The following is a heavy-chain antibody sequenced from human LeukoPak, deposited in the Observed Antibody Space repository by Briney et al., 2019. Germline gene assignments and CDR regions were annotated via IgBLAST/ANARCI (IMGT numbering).Heavy chain of an antibody. Sequence: HPGGSLRLSCAASGFTFSSYAMHWVRQAPGKGLEWVAVISYDGSNKYYADSVKGRFTISRDNSKYTLYLQMNSLRAEDTAVYYCARDRVGGYDSSPGYWGQGTLVTVSS. CDR1: GFTFSSYA. CDR3: ARDRVGGYDSSPGY. D-gene: IGHD3-22*01. V-gene: IGHV3-30-3*01. CDR2: ISYDGSNK. J-gene: IGHJ4*02.